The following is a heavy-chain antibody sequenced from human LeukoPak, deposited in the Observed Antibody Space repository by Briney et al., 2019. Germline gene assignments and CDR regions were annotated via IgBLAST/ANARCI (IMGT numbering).Heavy chain of an antibody. CDR3: ARGGGSGSLNN. D-gene: IGHD1-26*01. V-gene: IGHV4-59*01. J-gene: IGHJ4*02. CDR1: GGSITNYY. Sequence: PSETLSLTCTVSGGSITNYYWSWIRQPPGKGLEWIGYIYYSGSTNYNPSLKSRVTISVDTSKNQFSLKLSSVTAADTAVYYCARGGGSGSLNNWGQGTLVTVSS. CDR2: IYYSGST.